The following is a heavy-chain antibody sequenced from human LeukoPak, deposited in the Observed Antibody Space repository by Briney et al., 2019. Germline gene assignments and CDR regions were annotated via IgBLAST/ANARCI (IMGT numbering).Heavy chain of an antibody. CDR1: GFTFSSFA. CDR2: ISDSGGTT. V-gene: IGHV3-23*01. J-gene: IGHJ4*02. D-gene: IGHD3-22*01. Sequence: QPGGSLRLSCAVSGFTFSSFAMSWVRQAPGKGLEWVSVISDSGGTTFYADSVKGRFTISRDNSKNTLYLQMNSLRAEDTAVYYCARDDHTMIVRKEGGYFDYWGQGTLVTVSS. CDR3: ARDDHTMIVRKEGGYFDY.